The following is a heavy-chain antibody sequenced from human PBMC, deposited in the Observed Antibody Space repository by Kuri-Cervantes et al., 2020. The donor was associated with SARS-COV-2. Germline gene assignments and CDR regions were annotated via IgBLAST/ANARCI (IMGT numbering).Heavy chain of an antibody. J-gene: IGHJ3*02. V-gene: IGHV5-51*01. CDR2: IYPGDSDT. D-gene: IGHD6-13*01. CDR1: GYSFTSYW. Sequence: GESLKISCKGSGYSFTSYWIGWVRQMPGKGLEWMGIIYPGDSDTRYSPSFQGHVTISADKSISTAYLQWSSLKASDTAVYYCARLLVGPPGAAAAQPVDAFDIWGQGTMVTVSS. CDR3: ARLLVGPPGAAAAQPVDAFDI.